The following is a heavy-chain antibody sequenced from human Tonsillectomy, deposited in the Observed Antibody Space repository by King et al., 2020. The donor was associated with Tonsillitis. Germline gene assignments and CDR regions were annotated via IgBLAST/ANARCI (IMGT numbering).Heavy chain of an antibody. V-gene: IGHV3-48*02. Sequence: VQLVESGGGLVQPGGSLRLSCAASGFTFSSYSMNWVRQAPGKGLEWVSYISSSSDTIYYADSVKGRFTISRDNAKNSLSLQMNSLRDEDTAVYYCARGKHVCTSSHIPGHAYYYAMDVGGQGTTVTVS. CDR2: ISSSSDTI. CDR3: ARGKHVCTSSHIPGHAYYYAMDV. J-gene: IGHJ6*02. CDR1: GFTFSSYS. D-gene: IGHD2-8*01.